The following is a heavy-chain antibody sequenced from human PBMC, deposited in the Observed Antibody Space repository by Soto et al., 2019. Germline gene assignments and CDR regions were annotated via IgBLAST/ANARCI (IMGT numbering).Heavy chain of an antibody. CDR3: ARREVKQEYYYYYYMDV. CDR2: ISSSSSTI. J-gene: IGHJ6*03. D-gene: IGHD6-13*01. CDR1: GFTFSSYS. Sequence: GGSLRLSCAASGFTFSSYSMNWVRQAPGKGLEWVSYISSSSSTIYYADSVKGRFTISRDNAKNSLYLQMNSLRAEDTAVYYCARREVKQEYYYYYYMDVWGKGTTVTVSS. V-gene: IGHV3-48*01.